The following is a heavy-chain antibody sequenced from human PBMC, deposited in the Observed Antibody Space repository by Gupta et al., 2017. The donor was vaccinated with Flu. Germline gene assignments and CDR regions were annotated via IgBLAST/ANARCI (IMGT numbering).Heavy chain of an antibody. J-gene: IGHJ5*02. V-gene: IGHV4-61*02. CDR2: IYTSGST. CDR3: ARGLRPHWFDP. D-gene: IGHD4-17*01. Sequence: QVQLQESGPGLVKPSQTLSLTCTVSGGSISSGSYYWSWIRQPAGKGLEWIGRIYTSGSTNYNPSLKSRVTISVDTSKNQFSLKLSSVTAADTAVYYGARGLRPHWFDPWGQGTMVTVSS. CDR1: GGSISSGSYY.